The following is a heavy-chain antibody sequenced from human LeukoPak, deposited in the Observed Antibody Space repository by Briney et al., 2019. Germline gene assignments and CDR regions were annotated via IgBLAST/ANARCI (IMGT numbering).Heavy chain of an antibody. Sequence: KPSETLSLTCTVSGYSISSGYYWGWIRQPPGKGLEWIGSIYYSGSTYYNPSLKSRVTISVDTSKNQFSLKLSSVTAADTAVYYCARDRSNRVDYWGQGTLVTVS. CDR2: IYYSGST. V-gene: IGHV4-38-2*02. CDR3: ARDRSNRVDY. D-gene: IGHD2-15*01. CDR1: GYSISSGYY. J-gene: IGHJ4*02.